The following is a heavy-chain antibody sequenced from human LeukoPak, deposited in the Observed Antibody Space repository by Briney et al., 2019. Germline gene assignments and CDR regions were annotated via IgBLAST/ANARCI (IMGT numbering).Heavy chain of an antibody. CDR3: ATVGSTRVFDY. CDR2: ITRDGGST. J-gene: IGHJ4*02. Sequence: GGSLRLSCAASGFIFDDYTMHWVRQAPGKGLEWVSLITRDGGSTFYADSVKGRFTISRDNAKNTLYLHMNSLITEDTAVYNCATVGSTRVFDYWGQGTLVTVSS. D-gene: IGHD1-26*01. CDR1: GFIFDDYT. V-gene: IGHV3-43*01.